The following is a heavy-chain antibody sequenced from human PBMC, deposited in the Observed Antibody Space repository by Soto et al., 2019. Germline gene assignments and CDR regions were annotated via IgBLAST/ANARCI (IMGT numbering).Heavy chain of an antibody. D-gene: IGHD2-15*01. CDR1: GYTFSGYY. V-gene: IGHV1-2*02. Sequence: QVQLVPSGAEVKMPGASVKVSCKASGYTFSGYYTHWVRQPPGQGIEWMGWMNPKSVGTYCAQKFQGRVTLSRDTSINTSDIEVNRLRSDDTSVYYCTRDNIEYSDCIYDAFDIWGQGTTVTGS. CDR3: TRDNIEYSDCIYDAFDI. CDR2: MNPKSVGT. J-gene: IGHJ3*02.